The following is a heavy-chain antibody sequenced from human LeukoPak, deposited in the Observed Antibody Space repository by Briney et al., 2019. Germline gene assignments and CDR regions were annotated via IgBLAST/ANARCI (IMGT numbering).Heavy chain of an antibody. Sequence: PSETLSLTCTVSDVSIKNYYWSWIRQPPGKGREGIANIYYAGSSNYNPSLKSRVSVSIDASKNQLSLKLTSVAAADTAIYYCARQAVIIPTGMEGPWFDPWGQGTLVTVSS. CDR3: ARQAVIIPTGMEGPWFDP. CDR2: IYYAGSS. J-gene: IGHJ5*02. V-gene: IGHV4-59*08. CDR1: DVSIKNYY. D-gene: IGHD2/OR15-2a*01.